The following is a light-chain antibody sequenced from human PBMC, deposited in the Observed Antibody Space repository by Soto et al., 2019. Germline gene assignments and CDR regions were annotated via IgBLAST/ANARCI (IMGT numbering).Light chain of an antibody. Sequence: QSALTQPASVSGSPGQSITISCSGTSSDVGDYKFVSWYQQHPGKAPKLIIYEVSHRPSGVSNRFSGSKSDNTASLTISGLQAEDEAYYYCNSYTSNNTLVFGGGTKLTVL. CDR2: EVS. J-gene: IGLJ2*01. CDR1: SSDVGDYKF. V-gene: IGLV2-14*01. CDR3: NSYTSNNTLV.